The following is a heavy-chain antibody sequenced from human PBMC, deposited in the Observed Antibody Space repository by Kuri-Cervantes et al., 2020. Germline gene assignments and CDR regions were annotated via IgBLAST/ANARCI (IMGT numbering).Heavy chain of an antibody. D-gene: IGHD1-26*01. Sequence: ASVKVSCKASGYTFTSYYMHWVRQAPGQGLEWMGIINPSGGSTSYAQKFQGRVTMTRDTSTSKVYMELSSLRSEDTAVYYCARDLSALRGGSSGGTPHGVDWGQGTLVTVSS. J-gene: IGHJ4*02. CDR1: GYTFTSYY. CDR3: ARDLSALRGGSSGGTPHGVD. V-gene: IGHV1-46*01. CDR2: INPSGGST.